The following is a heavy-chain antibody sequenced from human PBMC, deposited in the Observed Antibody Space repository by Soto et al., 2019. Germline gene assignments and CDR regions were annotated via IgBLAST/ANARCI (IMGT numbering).Heavy chain of an antibody. CDR1: GGTFSSYA. Sequence: SVKVSCKASGGTFSSYAISWVRQAPGQGLEWMGGIIPIFGTANYAQKFQGRVTITADESTSTAYMELSSLRSEDTAVYYCARSITMFREPKTLGYYYYGMDVWGQGTTVTVSS. V-gene: IGHV1-69*13. J-gene: IGHJ6*02. CDR3: ARSITMFREPKTLGYYYYGMDV. CDR2: IIPIFGTA. D-gene: IGHD3-10*01.